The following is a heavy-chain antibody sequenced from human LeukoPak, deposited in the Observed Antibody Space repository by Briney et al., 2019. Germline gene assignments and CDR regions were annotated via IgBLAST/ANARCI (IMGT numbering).Heavy chain of an antibody. D-gene: IGHD6-19*01. J-gene: IGHJ4*02. CDR3: ARDPSNTSGWSPYFDY. CDR2: ISAYNGDT. Sequence: ASVKVSCKASGYTFNKHGITWVRRAPGQGLEWMGWISAYNGDTKYSQKFQGRVTLLTDTSASSAYMELRSLGSDDTAVYYCARDPSNTSGWSPYFDYWGQGALVTVSS. CDR1: GYTFNKHG. V-gene: IGHV1-18*04.